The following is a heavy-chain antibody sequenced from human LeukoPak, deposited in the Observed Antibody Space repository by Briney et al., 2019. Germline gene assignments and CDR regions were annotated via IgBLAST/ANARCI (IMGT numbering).Heavy chain of an antibody. Sequence: PGRSLRLSCAASGFTFSSYGMHWVRQAPGKGLEWVAVISYGGSNKYYADSVKGRFTISRDNSKNTLYLQMNSLRAEDTAVYYCAKDTHDILTGYYLDYWGQGTLVTVSS. CDR3: AKDTHDILTGYYLDY. J-gene: IGHJ4*02. CDR2: ISYGGSNK. V-gene: IGHV3-30*18. CDR1: GFTFSSYG. D-gene: IGHD3-9*01.